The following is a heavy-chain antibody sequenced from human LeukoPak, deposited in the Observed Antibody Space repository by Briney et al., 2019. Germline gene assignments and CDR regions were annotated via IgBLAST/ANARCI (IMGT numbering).Heavy chain of an antibody. CDR1: GFTFSSYA. CDR2: ISGSDGST. CDR3: AKDSSWDTAIIFDY. D-gene: IGHD5-18*01. V-gene: IGHV3-23*01. Sequence: PGGSLRLSCAASGFTFSSYAMSWVRQAPGKGLEWVSAISGSDGSTYYADSVEGRFTISRDNSKNTLYLQMNSLRAEDTAVYYCAKDSSWDTAIIFDYWGQGTLVTVSS. J-gene: IGHJ4*02.